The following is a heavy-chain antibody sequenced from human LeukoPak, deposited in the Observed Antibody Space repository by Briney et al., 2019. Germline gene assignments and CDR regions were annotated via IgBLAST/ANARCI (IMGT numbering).Heavy chain of an antibody. V-gene: IGHV1-8*01. Sequence: ASVKVSCKASGYTFTSYDINWVRQATGQGLEWMGWMNPNSGNTDYAQKFQGRVTMTRNTSISTAYMELSSLRSEDTAVYYCARVSVRDYYGSGSYGYWGQGTLVTVSS. J-gene: IGHJ4*02. CDR2: MNPNSGNT. CDR3: ARVSVRDYYGSGSYGY. D-gene: IGHD3-10*01. CDR1: GYTFTSYD.